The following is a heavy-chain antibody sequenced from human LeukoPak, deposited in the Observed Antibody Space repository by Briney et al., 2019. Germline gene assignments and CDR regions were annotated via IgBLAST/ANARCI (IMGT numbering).Heavy chain of an antibody. Sequence: FETLSLTCTVSGGSISSYYWSWIRQPPGKGLEWIGYIYYSGSTNYNPSLKSRVTISVDTSKNQFSLKLNSVTAADTAVYCCARGRSPNYYYYMDVWGKGTTVTISS. CDR2: IYYSGST. CDR1: GGSISSYY. CDR3: ARGRSPNYYYYMDV. V-gene: IGHV4-59*01. J-gene: IGHJ6*03. D-gene: IGHD6-13*01.